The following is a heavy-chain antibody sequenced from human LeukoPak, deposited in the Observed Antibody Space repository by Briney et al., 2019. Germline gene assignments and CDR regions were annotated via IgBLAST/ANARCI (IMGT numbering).Heavy chain of an antibody. D-gene: IGHD2-8*02. CDR3: ATYRQVLLPFES. CDR1: GFTFSSYG. J-gene: IGHJ4*02. Sequence: GGSLRLSCTASGFTFSSYGMSWVRQAPGKGLEWVSSIFPSGGEIHYADSVRGRFTISRDNSKSTLSLQMNSLRAEDTAIYYCATYRQVLLPFESWGQGTLVTVSS. CDR2: IFPSGGEI. V-gene: IGHV3-23*01.